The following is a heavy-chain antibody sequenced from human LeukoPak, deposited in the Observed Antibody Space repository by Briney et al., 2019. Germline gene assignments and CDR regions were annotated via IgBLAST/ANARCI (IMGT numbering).Heavy chain of an antibody. CDR2: IKQDGSEK. CDR3: ARERGSYNDY. J-gene: IGHJ4*02. Sequence: PGGSLRLSCAASGFTFSSYWISWVRQAPGKGLEWVANIKQDGSEKYYVDSVKGRFTISRDNAKNSLYLQMNSLRAEDTAVYYCARERGSYNDYWGQGTLVTVSS. D-gene: IGHD1-26*01. V-gene: IGHV3-7*01. CDR1: GFTFSSYW.